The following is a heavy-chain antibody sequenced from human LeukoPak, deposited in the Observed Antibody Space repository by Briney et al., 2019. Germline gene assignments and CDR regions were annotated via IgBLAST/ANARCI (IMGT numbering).Heavy chain of an antibody. J-gene: IGHJ4*02. CDR1: GFTFSSYG. V-gene: IGHV3-30*02. Sequence: GGSLRLSCAASGFTFSSYGMHWVRQAPGKGLEWVAFIRYDGSNKYYADSVKGRFTVSRDNAKSSLYLQMNSLRAEDTAVYYCATIVMYYLDFWGQGTLVIVSS. D-gene: IGHD2/OR15-2a*01. CDR2: IRYDGSNK. CDR3: ATIVMYYLDF.